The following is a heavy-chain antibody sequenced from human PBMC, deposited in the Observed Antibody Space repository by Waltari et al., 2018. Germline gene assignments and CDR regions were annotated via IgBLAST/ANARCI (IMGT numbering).Heavy chain of an antibody. Sequence: QVQLQQWGAGLLKPSETLSLTCAVYGGSFRGYYWSWIRQPPGKGREWIGEINHSGSTNYNPSLKSRVTISVDTSKNQFSLKLSSVTAADTAVYYCARGETRSSGWYGWPRNWFDPWGQGTLVTVSS. V-gene: IGHV4-34*01. D-gene: IGHD6-19*01. J-gene: IGHJ5*02. CDR1: GGSFRGYY. CDR2: INHSGST. CDR3: ARGETRSSGWYGWPRNWFDP.